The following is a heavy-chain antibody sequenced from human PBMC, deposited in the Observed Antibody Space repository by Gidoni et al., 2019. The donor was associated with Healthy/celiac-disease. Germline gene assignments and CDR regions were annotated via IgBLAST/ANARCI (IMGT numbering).Heavy chain of an antibody. J-gene: IGHJ4*02. V-gene: IGHV1-69*10. Sequence: QVQLVQSGAEVKKPGSSVKVSCKPSGGPFSRHAIRWVRQVPGHGLEWMGGILPIRGVANYEQKFQSRVTITAGKSTSTAYMELSSLRSEDTAVYYCARSVVTPEGGGAPFDYWGQGTLVTVSS. D-gene: IGHD2-21*02. CDR3: ARSVVTPEGGGAPFDY. CDR1: GGPFSRHA. CDR2: ILPIRGVA.